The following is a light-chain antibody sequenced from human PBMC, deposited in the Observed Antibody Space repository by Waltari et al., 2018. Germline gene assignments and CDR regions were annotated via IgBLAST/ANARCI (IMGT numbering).Light chain of an antibody. J-gene: IGLJ3*02. V-gene: IGLV2-14*03. CDR1: SSDVGGYNY. Sequence: QSALTQPASVSGSPGLSITISCTGTSSDVGGYNYVSWYQQHPGKAPKLMIYDVSNRPSGLSNRFSGSKSGNTASLTISGLQAEDEADYYCSSYTSSNTWVFGGGTKLTVL. CDR3: SSYTSSNTWV. CDR2: DVS.